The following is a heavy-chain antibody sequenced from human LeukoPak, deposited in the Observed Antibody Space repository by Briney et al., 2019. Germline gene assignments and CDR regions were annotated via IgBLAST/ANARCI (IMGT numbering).Heavy chain of an antibody. J-gene: IGHJ6*02. Sequence: GASVKVSCKASGYTFSGHYLHWVRQAPGQGLEWMGRINPNTGVTQYTENFQGRVTMTGDTSISTAYMELSRLRSDDTAVYYCARVLRYYGMDVWGQGTTVTVSS. CDR1: GYTFSGHY. V-gene: IGHV1-2*06. CDR2: INPNTGVT. CDR3: ARVLRYYGMDV.